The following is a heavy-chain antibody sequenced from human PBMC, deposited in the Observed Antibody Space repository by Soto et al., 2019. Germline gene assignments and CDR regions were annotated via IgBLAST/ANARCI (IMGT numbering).Heavy chain of an antibody. V-gene: IGHV4-31*03. CDR3: ARVDYGSTGFDP. Sequence: TSETLSLTCTVSGGSISSGGYYWSWIRQHPGKGLEWIGYIYYSGSTYYNPSLKSRVTISVDTSKNQFSLKLSSVTAADTAVYYCARVDYGSTGFDPWGQGTLVTVSS. D-gene: IGHD4-17*01. CDR2: IYYSGST. CDR1: GGSISSGGYY. J-gene: IGHJ5*02.